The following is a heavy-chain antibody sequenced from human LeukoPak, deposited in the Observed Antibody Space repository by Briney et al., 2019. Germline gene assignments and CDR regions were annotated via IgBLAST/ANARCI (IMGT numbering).Heavy chain of an antibody. J-gene: IGHJ4*02. V-gene: IGHV3-66*01. D-gene: IGHD3-22*01. CDR1: GFTVSSNY. CDR3: ARVYYDSSGYRVFDY. Sequence: PWGSLTLSCAASGFTVSSNYMSWVGQAPGKGLEWVSVIYSGGSTYYADSVKGRFTISRDNSKNTLYLQMNSLRAEDTAVYYCARVYYDSSGYRVFDYWGQRTLVTDSS. CDR2: IYSGGST.